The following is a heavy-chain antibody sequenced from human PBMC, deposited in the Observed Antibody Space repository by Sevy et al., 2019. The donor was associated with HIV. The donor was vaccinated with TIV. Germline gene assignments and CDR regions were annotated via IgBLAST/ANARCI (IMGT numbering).Heavy chain of an antibody. Sequence: GGSLRLSCAASGFTFSGSAMHWVRQASGKGLEWVGRIRSTANSYATAYAASVKGRFTISSDDSKHTAYLQMNSLKTEDSAAYYCTRPNGGYCSSTSCYTGGRYYSNGMDLWGQGTTVTVSS. V-gene: IGHV3-73*01. CDR3: TRPNGGYCSSTSCYTGGRYYSNGMDL. D-gene: IGHD2-2*02. CDR2: IRSTANSYAT. J-gene: IGHJ6*02. CDR1: GFTFSGSA.